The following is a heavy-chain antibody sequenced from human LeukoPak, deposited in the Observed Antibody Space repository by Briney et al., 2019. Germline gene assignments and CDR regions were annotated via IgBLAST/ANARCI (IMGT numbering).Heavy chain of an antibody. J-gene: IGHJ4*02. CDR3: VRGTGY. CDR2: ISSNGDNT. CDR1: GFTFSTYV. Sequence: GGPLRLSCSVSGFTFSTYVMHWVRQAPGKGLDYVSAISSNGDNTYYADSVKGRFTISGDNSKNTLCLQMSSLRADDTAVYYCVRGTGYWGQGTLVTVSS. V-gene: IGHV3-64D*06.